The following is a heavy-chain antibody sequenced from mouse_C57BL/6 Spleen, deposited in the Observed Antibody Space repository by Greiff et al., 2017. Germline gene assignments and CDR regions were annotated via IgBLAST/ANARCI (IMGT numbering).Heavy chain of an antibody. V-gene: IGHV1-69*01. CDR1: GYTFTSYW. CDR2: IDPSDSYT. J-gene: IGHJ2*01. Sequence: VQLQQPGAELVMPGASVKLSCKASGYTFTSYWMHWVKQRPGQGLEWIGEIDPSDSYTNYNQKFKGKSTLTVDKSSSTAYMQLSSLTSEDSAVYYCARGGNYVGYWGQGTTLTVSS. CDR3: ARGGNYVGY.